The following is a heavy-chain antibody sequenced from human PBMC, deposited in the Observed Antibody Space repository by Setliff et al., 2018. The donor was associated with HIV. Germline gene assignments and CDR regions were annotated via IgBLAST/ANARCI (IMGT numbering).Heavy chain of an antibody. CDR3: AREIWGQVAHVPYGMDV. Sequence: SETLSLTCGISDYSITSGYYWSWIRQPAGKGLEWIGRFYTSGSTNYNPSLKSRVTMSVDTSKNQYSLKVRYVTAADAAIYYCAREIWGQVAHVPYGMDVWGQGTTVTVSS. CDR1: DYSITSGYY. CDR2: FYTSGST. V-gene: IGHV4-4*07. D-gene: IGHD5-12*01. J-gene: IGHJ6*02.